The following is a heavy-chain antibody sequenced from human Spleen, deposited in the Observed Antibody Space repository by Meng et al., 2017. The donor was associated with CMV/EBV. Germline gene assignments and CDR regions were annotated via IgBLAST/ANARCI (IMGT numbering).Heavy chain of an antibody. CDR2: IYYSGST. D-gene: IGHD6-6*01. Sequence: GSLRLSCTVSGGSISSSSYYWGWIRQPPGKGLEWIGSIYYSGSTYYNPSLKSRVTISVDTSKNQFSLKLSSVTAADTAVYYCARDRREYSTSSGYYYYGLDVWGQGTTVTVSS. J-gene: IGHJ6*02. V-gene: IGHV4-39*07. CDR3: ARDRREYSTSSGYYYYGLDV. CDR1: GGSISSSSYY.